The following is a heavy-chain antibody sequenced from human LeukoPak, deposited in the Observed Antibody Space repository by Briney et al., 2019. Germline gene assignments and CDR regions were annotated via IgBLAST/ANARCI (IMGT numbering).Heavy chain of an antibody. J-gene: IGHJ6*02. CDR3: ARGRPRINSLGMDV. V-gene: IGHV4-34*01. CDR2: INHSGST. D-gene: IGHD2-15*01. CDR1: GGSFSGYY. Sequence: KPSETLSLTCAVYGGSFSGYYWSWIRQPPGKGLEWIGEINHSGSTNYNPSLKSRVTISVDTSKNQFSLKLSSVTAADTAVYYRARGRPRINSLGMDVWGQGTTVTVPS.